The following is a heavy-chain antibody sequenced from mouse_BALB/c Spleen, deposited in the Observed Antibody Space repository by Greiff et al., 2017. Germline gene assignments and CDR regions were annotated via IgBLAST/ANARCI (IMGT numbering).Heavy chain of an antibody. V-gene: IGHV5-9-1*01. Sequence: EVMLVESGGGLVKPGGSLKLSCAASGFTFSSYAMSWVRQTPEKRLEWVATISSGGSYTYYPDSVKGRFTISRDNAKNTLYLQMSSLRSEDTAMYYCADKLGTAYWGQGTLVTVSA. J-gene: IGHJ3*01. CDR3: ADKLGTAY. CDR2: ISSGGSYT. D-gene: IGHD4-1*01. CDR1: GFTFSSYA.